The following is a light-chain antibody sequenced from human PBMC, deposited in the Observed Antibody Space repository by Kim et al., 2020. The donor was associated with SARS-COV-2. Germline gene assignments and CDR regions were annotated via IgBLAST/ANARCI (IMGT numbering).Light chain of an antibody. CDR1: SGRIASNY. CDR3: QSYAGSILLV. CDR2: EDD. J-gene: IGLJ3*02. V-gene: IGLV6-57*03. Sequence: KSVTISCTRSSGRIASNYVQWYQQRPGSAPTTVIYEDDQSPSGVPDRFSGSIDSSSNSASLTISRLKTEDEADYYCQSYAGSILLVFGGGTQLTVL.